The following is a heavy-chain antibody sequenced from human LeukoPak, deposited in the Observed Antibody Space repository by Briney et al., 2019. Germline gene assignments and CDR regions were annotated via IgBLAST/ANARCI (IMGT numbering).Heavy chain of an antibody. CDR1: GGSISSYY. V-gene: IGHV4-59*01. D-gene: IGHD3-10*01. J-gene: IGHJ4*02. Sequence: KPSETLSLTCTVSGGSISSYYWSWIRQPPGKGLEWIGYIYYSGSTNYNPSLKSRVTISVDTSKNQFSLKLSSVTAADTAVYYCARANRIYGSGHYVFDYWGQGTLVTVSS. CDR3: ARANRIYGSGHYVFDY. CDR2: IYYSGST.